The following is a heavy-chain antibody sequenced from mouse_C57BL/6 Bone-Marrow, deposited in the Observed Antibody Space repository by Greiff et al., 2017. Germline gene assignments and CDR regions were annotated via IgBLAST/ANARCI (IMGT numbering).Heavy chain of an antibody. CDR1: GYSFTSYY. D-gene: IGHD4-1*01. J-gene: IGHJ2*01. Sequence: QVHVKQSGPELVKPGASVKISCKASGYSFTSYYIHWVKQRPGQGLEWIGWIYPGSGNTKYNEKFKGKATLTADTSSSPAYMQLSSLTSEDSAVYYCARWDWDDYFDYWGQGTTLTVAS. V-gene: IGHV1-66*01. CDR2: IYPGSGNT. CDR3: ARWDWDDYFDY.